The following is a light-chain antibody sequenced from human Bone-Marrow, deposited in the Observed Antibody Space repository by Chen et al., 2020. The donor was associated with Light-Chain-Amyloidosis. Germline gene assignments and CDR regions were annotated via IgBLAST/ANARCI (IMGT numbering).Light chain of an antibody. CDR3: QSYQGSSQGV. CDR2: EDD. Sequence: NFMLTQPHSGSDPPGKTVIISCTRSSGSIATNYVQWYQQRPGSSPTTVIYEDDQRPSGVPDRFSGSIDRSSNSASLTISGLKTEDEADYYCQSYQGSSQGVFGGGTKLTVL. CDR1: SGSIATNY. J-gene: IGLJ3*02. V-gene: IGLV6-57*01.